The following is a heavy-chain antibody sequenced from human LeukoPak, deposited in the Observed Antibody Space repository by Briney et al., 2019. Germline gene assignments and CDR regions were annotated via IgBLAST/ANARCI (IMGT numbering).Heavy chain of an antibody. CDR3: ARYYRRGFNY. CDR1: GGSISSYY. Sequence: SETLSLTCTVSGGSISSYYWSWIRQPPGKGLEWIGYIYYSGNTNYNPSLKSRVTISVDTSKNQFSLKLSSVTAADTAVYYCARYYRRGFNYWGQGTLVTVSS. V-gene: IGHV4-59*01. CDR2: IYYSGNT. J-gene: IGHJ4*02. D-gene: IGHD1-14*01.